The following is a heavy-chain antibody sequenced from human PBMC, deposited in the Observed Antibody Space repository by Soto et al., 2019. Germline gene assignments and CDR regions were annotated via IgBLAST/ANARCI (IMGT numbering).Heavy chain of an antibody. D-gene: IGHD3-10*01. V-gene: IGHV4-34*01. J-gene: IGHJ4*02. CDR3: ARGRRQLLSSLVWWFGEFPNY. CDR2: INHSGST. Sequence: PSETLSLTCAVYGGSFSGYYWTWIRQPPGTGLEWIGEINHSGSTNYNPSLKSRVTISVDTSKNQFSLKLSSVTAADTAVYYCARGRRQLLSSLVWWFGEFPNYWGQGTLVTV. CDR1: GGSFSGYY.